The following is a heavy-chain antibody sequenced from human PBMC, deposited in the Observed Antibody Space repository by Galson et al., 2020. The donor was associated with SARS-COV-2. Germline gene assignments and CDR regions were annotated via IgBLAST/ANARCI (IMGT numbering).Heavy chain of an antibody. D-gene: IGHD3-9*01. CDR2: INPNSGGT. Sequence: ASVKVSCKASGYTFTGYYMHWVRQAPGQGLEWMGWINPNSGGTNYAQTFQGRVTMTRDTSISTAYMELSRLRSDDTAVYYCARDILTGYYNDYWGQGTLVTVSS. CDR3: ARDILTGYYNDY. V-gene: IGHV1-2*02. J-gene: IGHJ4*02. CDR1: GYTFTGYY.